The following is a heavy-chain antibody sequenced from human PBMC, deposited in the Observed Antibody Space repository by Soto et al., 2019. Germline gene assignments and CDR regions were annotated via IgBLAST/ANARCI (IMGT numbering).Heavy chain of an antibody. D-gene: IGHD6-25*01. CDR2: ISGGSAYI. Sequence: EVQLVESGGGLVKPGGSLRLSCVGPGFIFSSYYMNWVRQAPGKGLEWVSSISGGSAYIYYADSVKGRFTIFRDNAKNSLYLEMNSLRVKDTAVYYCVRVWRLVGRYGMDVWGQGTTVTVSS. CDR1: GFIFSSYY. CDR3: VRVWRLVGRYGMDV. J-gene: IGHJ6*02. V-gene: IGHV3-21*02.